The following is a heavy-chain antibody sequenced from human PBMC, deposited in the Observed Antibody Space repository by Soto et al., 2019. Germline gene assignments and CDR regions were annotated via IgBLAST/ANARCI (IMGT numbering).Heavy chain of an antibody. CDR3: VLSTRVAYYFDY. CDR2: IIPIFGTA. Sequence: VASVKVSCKASGGTFSSYAISWVRQAPGQGLEWMGGIIPIFGTANYAQKFQGRVTITADKSTSTAYMELSSLRSEDTAVYYCVLSTRVAYYFDYWGQGTLVTVSS. V-gene: IGHV1-69*06. D-gene: IGHD2-2*01. J-gene: IGHJ4*02. CDR1: GGTFSSYA.